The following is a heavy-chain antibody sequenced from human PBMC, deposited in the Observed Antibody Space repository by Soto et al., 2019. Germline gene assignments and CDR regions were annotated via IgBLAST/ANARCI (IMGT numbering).Heavy chain of an antibody. CDR1: GFTFSSYG. CDR3: AREAGEFYYFDY. J-gene: IGHJ4*02. Sequence: GGSLRLSCAASGFTFSSYGMHWVRQAPGKGLEWVAVIWYDGSNKYYADSVKGRFTISRDNSKNTLYLQMNSLRAEDTAVYYCAREAGEFYYFDYWGQGTLVTVSS. CDR2: IWYDGSNK. D-gene: IGHD3-10*01. V-gene: IGHV3-33*01.